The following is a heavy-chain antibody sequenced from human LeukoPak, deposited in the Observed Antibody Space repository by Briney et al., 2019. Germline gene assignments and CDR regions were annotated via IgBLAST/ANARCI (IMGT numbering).Heavy chain of an antibody. D-gene: IGHD4-17*01. CDR3: AKDVDDFGDYVLDY. J-gene: IGHJ4*02. Sequence: TGGSLRLSCAASGFTFGDYAMHWVRQAPGKGLEWLSLISGDGASTDYAESLKGRVAISRDNSKNSLSLQMNSLRAEDTALYYCAKDVDDFGDYVLDYWGQGTLVTVSS. V-gene: IGHV3-43*02. CDR2: ISGDGAST. CDR1: GFTFGDYA.